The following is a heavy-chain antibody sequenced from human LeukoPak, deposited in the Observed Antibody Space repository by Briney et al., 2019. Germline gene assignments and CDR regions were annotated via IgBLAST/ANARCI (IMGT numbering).Heavy chain of an antibody. Sequence: GGSLRLSCAASGFTFSSYSMNWVRQAPGKGLEWVSYISSSSSTIYYADSVKGRFTISRDNAKNSLYLQMNSLRAEDTAVYSCARDKYYYDSSGYYEDHWYFDPWGRGTLVTVSS. D-gene: IGHD3-22*01. CDR1: GFTFSSYS. J-gene: IGHJ2*01. CDR3: ARDKYYYDSSGYYEDHWYFDP. CDR2: ISSSSSTI. V-gene: IGHV3-48*01.